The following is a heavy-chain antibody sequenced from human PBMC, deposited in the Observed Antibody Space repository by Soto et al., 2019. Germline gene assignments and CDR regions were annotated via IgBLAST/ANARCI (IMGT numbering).Heavy chain of an antibody. V-gene: IGHV2-5*02. CDR2: IYWDDDR. CDR3: AHSGNSYGAYYFDY. J-gene: IGHJ4*02. D-gene: IGHD5-18*01. Sequence: QITLKESGPTLVKPTQTLTLTCTFSGFLFSTSGVGVGWIRQPPGKALEWLALIYWDDDRRYSPSLNSRLTIARDTSKDQVVLTMTNVDPVDTATYYCAHSGNSYGAYYFDYWGQGTLVTVSS. CDR1: GFLFSTSGVG.